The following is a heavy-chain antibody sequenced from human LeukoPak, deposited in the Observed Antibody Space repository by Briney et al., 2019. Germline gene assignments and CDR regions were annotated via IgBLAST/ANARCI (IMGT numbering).Heavy chain of an antibody. V-gene: IGHV3-23*01. CDR3: AKEGDYDFWSGYLRAFDI. CDR2: ISGSGGST. D-gene: IGHD3-3*01. Sequence: GGSLRLSCAASGFTFSSYAMSWVRQAPGKGLEWVSAISGSGGSTYYADSVKGRFTISRDNSKNTLYLQMNSLRAEDTAVYYCAKEGDYDFWSGYLRAFDIWGQGTMVTVSS. CDR1: GFTFSSYA. J-gene: IGHJ3*02.